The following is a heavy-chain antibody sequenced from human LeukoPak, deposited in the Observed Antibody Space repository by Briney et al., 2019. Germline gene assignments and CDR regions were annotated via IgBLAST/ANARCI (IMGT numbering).Heavy chain of an antibody. Sequence: GGSLRPSCAASGFTFSSYAMSWVRQAPGKGLEWVSGISGSGGSSGGSTYYADSVKGRFTISRDNSKNTLYLQMNSLRAEDTAVYYCARTGGGSGYWGQGTLVTVSS. CDR3: ARTGGGSGY. CDR2: ISGSGGSSGGST. J-gene: IGHJ4*02. V-gene: IGHV3-23*01. CDR1: GFTFSSYA. D-gene: IGHD2-15*01.